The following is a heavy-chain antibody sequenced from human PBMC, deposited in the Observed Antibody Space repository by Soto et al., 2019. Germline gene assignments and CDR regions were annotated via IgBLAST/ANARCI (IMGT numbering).Heavy chain of an antibody. Sequence: PGGSLRLSCAASGFTFSSYSMNWVRQAPGKGLEWVSYISSSSSTIYYAVSVKGRFTISRDNAKNSLYLQMNSLRAEDTAVYYCARVTRDDFWSGLYYYYYMDVWGKGTTVTVSS. D-gene: IGHD3-3*01. CDR3: ARVTRDDFWSGLYYYYYMDV. V-gene: IGHV3-48*01. CDR2: ISSSSSTI. CDR1: GFTFSSYS. J-gene: IGHJ6*03.